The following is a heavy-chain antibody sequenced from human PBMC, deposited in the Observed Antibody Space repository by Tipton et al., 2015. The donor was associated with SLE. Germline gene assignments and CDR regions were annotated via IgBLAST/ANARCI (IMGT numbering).Heavy chain of an antibody. CDR2: INHSGST. CDR1: GGSFSAYY. CDR3: ARPGSPFWSGHPFDY. J-gene: IGHJ4*02. D-gene: IGHD3-3*01. V-gene: IGHV4-34*01. Sequence: TLSLTCAVYGGSFSAYYWSWIRQPPGKGLEWIGEINHSGSTNYNPSLKSRVTISVDTSKNQFSLKLSSVTAADTALYYCARPGSPFWSGHPFDYWGQGTLVTVSS.